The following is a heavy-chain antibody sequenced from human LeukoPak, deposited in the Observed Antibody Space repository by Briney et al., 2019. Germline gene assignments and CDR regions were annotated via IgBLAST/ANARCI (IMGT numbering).Heavy chain of an antibody. CDR3: AREVCSSTSCPNDAFDI. Sequence: SVKVSCKASGGTFSSYGISWVRQAPGQGLEWMGGIIPIFGTANYAQRFQGRVTITADESTSTAYMELNSLRSEDTAIYYCAREVCSSTSCPNDAFDIWGQGTMVTVSS. J-gene: IGHJ3*02. V-gene: IGHV1-69*13. D-gene: IGHD2-2*01. CDR2: IIPIFGTA. CDR1: GGTFSSYG.